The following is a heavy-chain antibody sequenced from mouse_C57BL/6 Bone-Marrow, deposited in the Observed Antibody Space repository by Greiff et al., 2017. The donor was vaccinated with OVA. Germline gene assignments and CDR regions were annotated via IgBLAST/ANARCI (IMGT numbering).Heavy chain of an antibody. CDR3: TGGVCYYGSSYVYYYAMDY. CDR2: IRLKSDNYAT. V-gene: IGHV6-3*01. J-gene: IGHJ4*01. D-gene: IGHD1-1*01. Sequence: EVQRVESGGGLVQPGGSMKLSCVASGFTFSNYWMNWVRQSPEQGLEWVAQIRLKSDNYATHYAESVKGRFTISRDDSKSSVYLQMNNLRAEDTGIYYCTGGVCYYGSSYVYYYAMDYWGQGTSVTVSS. CDR1: GFTFSNYW.